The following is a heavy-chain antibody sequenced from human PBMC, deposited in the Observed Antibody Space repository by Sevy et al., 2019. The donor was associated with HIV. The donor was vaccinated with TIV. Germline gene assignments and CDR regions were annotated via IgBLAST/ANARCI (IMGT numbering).Heavy chain of an antibody. Sequence: SETLSLTCAVSGYSISSGYYWGWIRQPPGTGLEWIGSIYHSGSTYYNPSLKSRVTISVDTSKNQFSLKLSSVTAADTAVYHCAGPMTALNYDFWSGYYSPYGMDVWGQGTTVTVSS. CDR2: IYHSGST. V-gene: IGHV4-38-2*01. J-gene: IGHJ6*02. CDR3: AGPMTALNYDFWSGYYSPYGMDV. CDR1: GYSISSGYY. D-gene: IGHD3-3*01.